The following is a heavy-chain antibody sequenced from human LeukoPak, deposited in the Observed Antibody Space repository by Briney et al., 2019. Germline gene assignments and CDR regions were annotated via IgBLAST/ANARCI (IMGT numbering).Heavy chain of an antibody. Sequence: SETLSLTCTVSGGSISSGGYYWSWIRQHPGKGLEWIGYIYYSGSTYYDPSLKSRVTISVDTSKHQFSLKLSSVTAADTAVYYCARVASPNYDYVWSLKTNWFDPWGQGTLVTVSS. V-gene: IGHV4-31*03. CDR1: GGSISSGGYY. CDR3: ARVASPNYDYVWSLKTNWFDP. CDR2: IYYSGST. D-gene: IGHD3-16*01. J-gene: IGHJ5*02.